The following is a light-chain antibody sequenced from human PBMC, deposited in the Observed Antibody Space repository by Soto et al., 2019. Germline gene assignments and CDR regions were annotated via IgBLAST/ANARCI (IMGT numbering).Light chain of an antibody. CDR2: WAS. CDR1: QRVLYSSNNKNY. J-gene: IGKJ1*01. V-gene: IGKV4-1*01. CDR3: QQWYSVYWT. Sequence: DIVMTQSPDSLAVSLGQRATINCKSSQRVLYSSNNKNYLAWYQQKPGQPPKLLIYWASTRESGVPDRFSGTGSGTDFTLTISSLEAEDVAVYYCQQWYSVYWT.